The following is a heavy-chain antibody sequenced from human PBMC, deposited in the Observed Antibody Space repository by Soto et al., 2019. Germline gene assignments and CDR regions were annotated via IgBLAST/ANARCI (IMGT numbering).Heavy chain of an antibody. CDR2: ISGYNGNT. Sequence: QVQLVQSGGEVKKPGASVKVSCKASGYTFTNYGISWVRQAPGQGLEWMGWISGYNGNTIYAQNLQGRVTMTTDTPKNTAYMELRSLRSDDTAVYYCARGVGSGSYYNQYNWFDPWGQGTLVTVSS. J-gene: IGHJ5*02. CDR3: ARGVGSGSYYNQYNWFDP. V-gene: IGHV1-18*01. CDR1: GYTFTNYG. D-gene: IGHD3-10*01.